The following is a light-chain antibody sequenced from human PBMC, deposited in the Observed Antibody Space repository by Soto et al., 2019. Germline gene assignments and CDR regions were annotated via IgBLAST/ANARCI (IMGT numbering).Light chain of an antibody. CDR3: QQTFSRPYT. CDR2: AAS. V-gene: IGKV1-39*01. Sequence: DIQMTQSPSSLSASVGDRVTITCRASQTVRNNLNWYQQKPGKAPELLIYAASTLEPGVPSRFRGSGSGTDFTLTVSSLQPEDFATYHCQQTFSRPYTFGQATKLQIK. J-gene: IGKJ2*01. CDR1: QTVRNN.